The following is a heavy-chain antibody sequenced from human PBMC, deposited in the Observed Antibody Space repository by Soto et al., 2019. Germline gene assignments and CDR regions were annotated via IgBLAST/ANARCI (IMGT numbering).Heavy chain of an antibody. CDR1: GFTFSSYA. CDR2: ISGSGGST. Sequence: GGSLRLSCAASGFTFSSYAMSWVRQAPGKGLEWVSGISGSGGSTYYADSVKGRFTISRDNSKNTMYLQMNTLRAEDTAVYYCTKARSNYYYYYGMDVWGQGTTVTVSS. V-gene: IGHV3-23*01. J-gene: IGHJ6*02. CDR3: TKARSNYYYYYGMDV.